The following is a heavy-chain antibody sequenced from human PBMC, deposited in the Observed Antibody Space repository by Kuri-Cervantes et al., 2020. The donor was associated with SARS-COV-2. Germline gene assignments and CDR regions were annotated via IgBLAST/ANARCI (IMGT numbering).Heavy chain of an antibody. CDR1: GYTFTSYG. CDR3: ARMGYYDSSGYSPPYYGMDV. V-gene: IGHV1-18*01. D-gene: IGHD3-22*01. J-gene: IGHJ6*02. Sequence: ASVKVSCKASGYTFTSYGISWVRQAPGQGLEWMGWISAYNGNTNYAQKLQGRVTMTTDTSTSTAYMELRSLRSDDTAVYYCARMGYYDSSGYSPPYYGMDVWGQGTTVTVSS. CDR2: ISAYNGNT.